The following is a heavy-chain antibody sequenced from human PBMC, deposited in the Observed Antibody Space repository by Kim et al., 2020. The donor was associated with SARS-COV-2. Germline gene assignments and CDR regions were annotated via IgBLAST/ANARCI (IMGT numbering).Heavy chain of an antibody. Sequence: YTPSLKSRVTISVDTSKNQFSLKLSSVTAADTAVYYCARAQVDTAVDFDYWGQGTLVTVSS. CDR3: ARAQVDTAVDFDY. V-gene: IGHV4-34*01. D-gene: IGHD5-18*01. J-gene: IGHJ4*02.